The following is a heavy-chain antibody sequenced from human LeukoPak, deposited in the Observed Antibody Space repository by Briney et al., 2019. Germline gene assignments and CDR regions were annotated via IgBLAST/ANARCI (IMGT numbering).Heavy chain of an antibody. J-gene: IGHJ4*02. CDR1: GFTFTTYW. CDR2: INQDGSGK. V-gene: IGHV3-7*01. Sequence: PGESLRLSCTASGFTFTTYWMNWVRHPPGKGLEWVANINQDGSGKYYVDSVKGRFTISRDNAKNSLYLQMNSLRAEDTAIFYCARDSGRGEDYWGQGALVTVSS. D-gene: IGHD3-10*01. CDR3: ARDSGRGEDY.